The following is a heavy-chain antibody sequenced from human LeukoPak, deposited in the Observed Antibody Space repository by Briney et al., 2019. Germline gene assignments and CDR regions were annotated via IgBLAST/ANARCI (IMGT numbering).Heavy chain of an antibody. V-gene: IGHV1-2*06. CDR1: GYTFTSYD. CDR3: ARGMDYDFWSGYSSYYYYGMDV. Sequence: ASVKVSCKASGYTFTSYDINWVRQAPGQGLEWMGRINPNSGGTNYAQKFQGRVTMTRDTSISTAYMELSRLRSDDTAVYYCARGMDYDFWSGYSSYYYYGMDVWGQGTTVTVSS. CDR2: INPNSGGT. J-gene: IGHJ6*02. D-gene: IGHD3-3*01.